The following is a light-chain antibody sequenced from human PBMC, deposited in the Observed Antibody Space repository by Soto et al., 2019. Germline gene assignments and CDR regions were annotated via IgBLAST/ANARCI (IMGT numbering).Light chain of an antibody. V-gene: IGKV3D-15*01. J-gene: IGKJ1*01. CDR2: GAS. CDR1: QSVSGN. Sequence: EIVMTQSPATLSVSPGERATLSCRASQSVSGNLAWYQQKPGQAPRLLIYGASTRATGIPARFSGSGSGTEFTLTISSLQSEDFAVYYCQQYNNRRTFGQGTKVEIK. CDR3: QQYNNRRT.